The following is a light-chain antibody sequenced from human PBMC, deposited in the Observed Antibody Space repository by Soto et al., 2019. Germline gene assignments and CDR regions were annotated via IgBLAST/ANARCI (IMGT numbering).Light chain of an antibody. J-gene: IGKJ1*01. CDR1: QSVSSN. Sequence: EIVMTQSPATLSLSPGERATLSCRASQSVSSNLAWYKQKPGQAPRLLIYGASTRATGIPARFSGSGSGTEFTLTISSLKSEDFEVYYCQQYNNWPRTFGQGTKVDIK. CDR2: GAS. V-gene: IGKV3-15*01. CDR3: QQYNNWPRT.